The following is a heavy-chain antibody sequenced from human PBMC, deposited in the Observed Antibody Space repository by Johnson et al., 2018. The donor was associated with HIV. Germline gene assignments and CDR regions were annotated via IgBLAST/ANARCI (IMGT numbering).Heavy chain of an antibody. D-gene: IGHD3-10*01. V-gene: IGHV3-30*02. J-gene: IGHJ3*02. CDR2: IRYDGSNK. CDR3: TDGESFFDI. Sequence: QVQLVESGGGVVQPGGSLRLSCVASGFTFSSYGMHWVRQAPGKGLEWVAFIRYDGSNKYYGDSVKGRFTISRDNSKNTLYLQMNSLKTEDTAVYYCTDGESFFDIWGQGTMGTVSS. CDR1: GFTFSSYG.